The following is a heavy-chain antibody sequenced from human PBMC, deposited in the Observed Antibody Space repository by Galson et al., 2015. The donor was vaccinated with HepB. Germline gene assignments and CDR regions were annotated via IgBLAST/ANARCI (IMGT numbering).Heavy chain of an antibody. D-gene: IGHD2-21*01. CDR2: IWYDGSNK. V-gene: IGHV3-33*01. CDR1: GFTFRSYG. J-gene: IGHJ6*02. CDR3: ARDLGDSYLDEYYYNYGMDV. Sequence: SLRLSCAASGFTFRSYGLHWVRQAPGKGLEWVAVIWYDGSNKYYADSVKGRFTISRDNFKNTIYLQMNSLRAEDTAMYYCARDLGDSYLDEYYYNYGMDVWGQGTTVTVSS.